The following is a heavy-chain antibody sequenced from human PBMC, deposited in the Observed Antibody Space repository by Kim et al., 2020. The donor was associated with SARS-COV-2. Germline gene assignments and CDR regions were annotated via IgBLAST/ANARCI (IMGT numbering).Heavy chain of an antibody. CDR3: AKDGSGRLVPPLWFGSFMDV. Sequence: GGSLRLSCAASGFTFSSYGMHWVRQAPGKGLEWVAVIWYDGSNKYYADSVKGRFTISRDNSKNTLYLQMNSLRAEDTAVYYCAKDGSGRLVPPLWFGSFMDVWGQGTTVTVSS. CDR1: GFTFSSYG. V-gene: IGHV3-33*06. CDR2: IWYDGSNK. D-gene: IGHD3-10*01. J-gene: IGHJ6*02.